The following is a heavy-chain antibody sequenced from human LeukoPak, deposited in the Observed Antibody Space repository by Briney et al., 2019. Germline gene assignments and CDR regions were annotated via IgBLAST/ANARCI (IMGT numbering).Heavy chain of an antibody. CDR3: ARQLGGSSWSPFDY. V-gene: IGHV4-59*08. CDR2: IYYSGST. J-gene: IGHJ4*02. CDR1: GGSISSYY. D-gene: IGHD6-13*01. Sequence: PSETLSLTCTVSGGSISSYYWSWIRQPPGKGLEWIGYIYYSGSTNYNPSLKSRVTISVDTSKNQFSLKLSSVTAADTAVYYCARQLGGSSWSPFDYWGQGTLVTVSS.